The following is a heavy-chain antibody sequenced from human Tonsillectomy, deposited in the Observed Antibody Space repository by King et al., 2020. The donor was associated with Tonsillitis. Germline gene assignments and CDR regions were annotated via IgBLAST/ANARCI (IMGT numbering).Heavy chain of an antibody. J-gene: IGHJ6*02. CDR1: GFTFSSYA. Sequence: VQLVESGGGVVQPGRSLRLSCAASGFTFSSYAMHWVRQAPGKGLEWVAVIAYDGSNKYYADSVKGRFTISRDNSKNTLYLQMNRLRAEDTAGYYCERDLRSRGWFPRIYYYYYGMDVRGQGDTVTVSS. CDR2: IAYDGSNK. V-gene: IGHV3-30-3*01. D-gene: IGHD6-19*01. CDR3: ERDLRSRGWFPRIYYYYYGMDV.